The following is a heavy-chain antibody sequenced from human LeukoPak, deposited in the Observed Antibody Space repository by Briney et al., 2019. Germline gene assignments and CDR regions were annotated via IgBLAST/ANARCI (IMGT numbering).Heavy chain of an antibody. CDR1: GFTFSSYA. CDR2: ISGSGGST. J-gene: IGHJ5*02. Sequence: GSLRLSCAASGFTFSSYAMSWVRQAPGKGLEWVSAISGSGGSTYYADSVKGRFTISRDNSKNTLYLQMNSLRAEDTAVYYCAKDRQLWPTYNWFDPWGQGTLVTVSS. CDR3: AKDRQLWPTYNWFDP. D-gene: IGHD5-18*01. V-gene: IGHV3-23*01.